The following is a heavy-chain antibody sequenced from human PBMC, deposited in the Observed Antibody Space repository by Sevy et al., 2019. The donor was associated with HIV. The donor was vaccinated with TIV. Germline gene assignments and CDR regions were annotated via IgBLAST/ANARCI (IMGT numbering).Heavy chain of an antibody. CDR2: ISAYNGNT. D-gene: IGHD3-22*01. CDR3: VRDEKEWVVVTPVYFDY. CDR1: GYTFTTYG. Sequence: ASVKVSCKASGYTFTTYGISWVRQAPGQGLEWMGWISAYNGNTNYAQKLQGRVTMTTDTSTSTAYMELRSLRSDDTAVYYCVRDEKEWVVVTPVYFDYWGQGTLVTVSS. J-gene: IGHJ4*02. V-gene: IGHV1-18*01.